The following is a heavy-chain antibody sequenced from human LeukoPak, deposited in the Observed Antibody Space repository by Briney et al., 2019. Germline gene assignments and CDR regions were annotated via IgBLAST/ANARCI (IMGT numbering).Heavy chain of an antibody. D-gene: IGHD4-17*01. CDR2: ISYDGSNK. V-gene: IGHV3-30*03. CDR3: AGYGDYIDY. Sequence: GGSLTLSCASSGFTFSSYGMHGLRQAPAKGLEWVAVISYDGSNKYYADSVKGRFTISRDNSKNTLYLQMNSLRAEDTAVYYCAGYGDYIDYWGQGTLSPSPQ. CDR1: GFTFSSYG. J-gene: IGHJ4*02.